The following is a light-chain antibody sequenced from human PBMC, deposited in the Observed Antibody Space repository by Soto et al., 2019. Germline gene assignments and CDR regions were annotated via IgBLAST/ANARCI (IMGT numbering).Light chain of an antibody. CDR3: CSYVPSDTLV. CDR2: EVT. Sequence: QSVLTQPASVSGSPGQSITISCTGTSSDVGSYNLVSWYRQSPGRAPQLVIYEVTKRPSGVSSRFSGSKSGTTAFLTISGLQAEDEAEYFCCSYVPSDTLVFGGGTKLTVL. V-gene: IGLV2-23*02. CDR1: SSDVGSYNL. J-gene: IGLJ2*01.